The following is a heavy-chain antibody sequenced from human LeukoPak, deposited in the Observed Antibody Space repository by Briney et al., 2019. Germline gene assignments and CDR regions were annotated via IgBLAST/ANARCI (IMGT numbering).Heavy chain of an antibody. Sequence: GGSLRLSCATSGFTFSRHWMTWVRQAPGKGLEWVANIKQDGSEKYYVDSVKGRFTISRDNSKNTLYLQMNSLRAEDTAVYYCAKESRYDFWSGYLYYFDYWGQGTLVTVSS. CDR2: IKQDGSEK. V-gene: IGHV3-7*03. J-gene: IGHJ4*02. CDR3: AKESRYDFWSGYLYYFDY. CDR1: GFTFSRHW. D-gene: IGHD3-3*01.